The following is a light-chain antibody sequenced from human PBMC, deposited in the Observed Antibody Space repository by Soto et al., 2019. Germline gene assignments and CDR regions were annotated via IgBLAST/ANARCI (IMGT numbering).Light chain of an antibody. J-gene: IGKJ4*01. V-gene: IGKV1-5*03. Sequence: DIQMTQSPSTLSASVGDRVTITCRASQSISNWLAWYQQKPGKALKPLIYKPSSLESGVPSRFSGSGSGTEFTLTISSLQPDDFATYYCQQYNTYPLTFGGGTTVEIK. CDR2: KPS. CDR1: QSISNW. CDR3: QQYNTYPLT.